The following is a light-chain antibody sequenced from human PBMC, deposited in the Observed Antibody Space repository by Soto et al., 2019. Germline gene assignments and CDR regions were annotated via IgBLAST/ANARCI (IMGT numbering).Light chain of an antibody. Sequence: DIVMTQSPATLSVSPGERATLSCRASQSVGSNLAWYQQKPGQAPRVLIYSASKRATGIPARFSGSGSGTDFTLTISRLEPEDFGVYNCQQYGSSPRTFGQGTKV. CDR2: SAS. CDR3: QQYGSSPRT. V-gene: IGKV3-20*01. CDR1: QSVGSN. J-gene: IGKJ1*01.